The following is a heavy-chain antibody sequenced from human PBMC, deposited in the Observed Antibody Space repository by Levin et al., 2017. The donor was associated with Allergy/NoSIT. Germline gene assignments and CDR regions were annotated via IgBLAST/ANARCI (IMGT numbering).Heavy chain of an antibody. Sequence: SETLSLTCAVYGGSFSGYYWSWIRQPPGKGLEWIGEINHSGSTNYNPSLKSRVTISVDTSKNQFSLKLSSVTAADTAVYYCARVRRWYYYGSGSYLGFDYWGQGTLVTVSS. D-gene: IGHD3-10*01. CDR1: GGSFSGYY. J-gene: IGHJ4*02. CDR3: ARVRRWYYYGSGSYLGFDY. V-gene: IGHV4-34*01. CDR2: INHSGST.